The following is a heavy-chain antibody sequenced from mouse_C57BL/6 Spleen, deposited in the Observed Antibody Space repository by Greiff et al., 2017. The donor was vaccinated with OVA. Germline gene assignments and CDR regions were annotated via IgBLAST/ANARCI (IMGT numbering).Heavy chain of an antibody. J-gene: IGHJ2*01. Sequence: EVKLVESGGDLVKPGGSLKLSCAASGFTFSSYGMSWVRQTPDKRLEWVATISSGGSYTYYPDSVKGRFTISRDNAKNTLYLQMSSLKSEDTAMYYCARRGYPEDFDYWGQGTTLTVSS. CDR3: ARRGYPEDFDY. CDR1: GFTFSSYG. D-gene: IGHD2-2*01. V-gene: IGHV5-6*02. CDR2: ISSGGSYT.